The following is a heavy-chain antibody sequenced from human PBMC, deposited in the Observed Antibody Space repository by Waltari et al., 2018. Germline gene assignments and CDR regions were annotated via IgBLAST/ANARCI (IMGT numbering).Heavy chain of an antibody. D-gene: IGHD3-10*01. J-gene: IGHJ4*02. V-gene: IGHV3-30*01. CDR1: GFSFSAYA. CDR3: AKRGTYGPALDY. Sequence: QVQLVESGGGVVQTGKSLRLSCAASGFSFSAYAMHWVRQAPGKGLEWVAVISLDGKKEYYADSVKGRFTISRDNSKSIVYLQMNGLRNEDTALFYCAKRGTYGPALDYWGQGTLVTVSS. CDR2: ISLDGKKE.